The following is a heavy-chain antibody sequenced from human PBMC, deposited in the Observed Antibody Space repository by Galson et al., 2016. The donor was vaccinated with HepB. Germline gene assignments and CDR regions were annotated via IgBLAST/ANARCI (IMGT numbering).Heavy chain of an antibody. CDR1: GFTASDTS. V-gene: IGHV3-53*01. D-gene: IGHD3-10*01. CDR2: IYSGGST. J-gene: IGHJ4*02. CDR3: SRGKDKWYDYLIF. Sequence: FLRLSCAASGFTASDTSMTWVRQAPGKGLEWISLIYSGGSTYYADSVKGRFTISRDDSKNMVYLQMNSLRVEDTAVYYCSRGKDKWYDYLIFWGQGTLVVVSS.